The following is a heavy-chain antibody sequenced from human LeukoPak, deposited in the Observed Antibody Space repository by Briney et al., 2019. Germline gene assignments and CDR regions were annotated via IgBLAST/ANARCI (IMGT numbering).Heavy chain of an antibody. CDR1: GVSFSGYY. CDR3: ARAWYYYDSSGYYPFDY. V-gene: IGHV4-34*01. D-gene: IGHD3-22*01. Sequence: SSETLSLTCAVYGVSFSGYYWSWIRQPPGKGLKWIGEINHSGSTNYNPSLKSRVTISVDTSKNQFSLKLSSVTAADTAVYYCARAWYYYDSSGYYPFDYWGQGTLVTVSS. CDR2: INHSGST. J-gene: IGHJ4*02.